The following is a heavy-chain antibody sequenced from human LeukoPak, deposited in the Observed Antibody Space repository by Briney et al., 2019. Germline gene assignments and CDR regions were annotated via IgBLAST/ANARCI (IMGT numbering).Heavy chain of an antibody. D-gene: IGHD1-1*01. CDR3: ARGVGLTQGGTFDY. CDR2: IYHSGST. Sequence: SETLSLTCTVSGGSISSYYWSWIRQPPGKGLEWIGSIYHSGSTHYNSSLKSRVTISVDTSKNQLSLKLSSVTAADTAVYYCARGVGLTQGGTFDYWGQGTLVTVSS. V-gene: IGHV4-4*09. J-gene: IGHJ4*02. CDR1: GGSISSYY.